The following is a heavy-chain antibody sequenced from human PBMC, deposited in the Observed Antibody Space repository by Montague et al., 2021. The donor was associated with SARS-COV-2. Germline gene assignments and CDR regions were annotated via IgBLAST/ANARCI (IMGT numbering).Heavy chain of an antibody. CDR2: IYWDDDK. Sequence: PALVKPTQTLTLTCTFSGFSLTTRGVGVGWIRPPPGKALEWLAPIYWDDDKRYSPSLKSRLTITKDTSKNQVVLTMTDMDPVDTATYFCAHRATLTTCFDSWGQGTLVTISP. CDR1: GFSLTTRGVG. V-gene: IGHV2-5*02. D-gene: IGHD4-17*01. J-gene: IGHJ4*02. CDR3: AHRATLTTCFDS.